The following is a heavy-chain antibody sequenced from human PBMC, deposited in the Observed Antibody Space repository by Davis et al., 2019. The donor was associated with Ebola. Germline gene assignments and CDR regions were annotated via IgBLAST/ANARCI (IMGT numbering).Heavy chain of an antibody. CDR2: IYHSGTT. CDR3: ARIEVASAAPDY. V-gene: IGHV4-31*03. J-gene: IGHJ4*02. CDR1: GGSVRSGVYY. D-gene: IGHD6-25*01. Sequence: SETLSLTCSVSGGSVRSGVYYWTRIRQHPGRGLEWVGYIYHSGTTYYNPSLKSRLIISVDTSKNQFSLQLNSVTAAYTAVYYCARIEVASAAPDYWGQGRLVTVSS.